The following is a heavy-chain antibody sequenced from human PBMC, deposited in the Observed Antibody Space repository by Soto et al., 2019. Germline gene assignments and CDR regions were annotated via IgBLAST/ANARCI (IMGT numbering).Heavy chain of an antibody. D-gene: IGHD3-10*01. J-gene: IGHJ6*02. V-gene: IGHV4-39*01. Sequence: SETLSLTCTVSGGSISSSSYYWGWIRQPPGKGLEWIGSIYYSGSTYYNPSLKSRVTISVDTSKNQFSLKLSSVTAADTAVYYCALGGVRGVYGMGVWGQGTTVTVSS. CDR3: ALGGVRGVYGMGV. CDR1: GGSISSSSYY. CDR2: IYYSGST.